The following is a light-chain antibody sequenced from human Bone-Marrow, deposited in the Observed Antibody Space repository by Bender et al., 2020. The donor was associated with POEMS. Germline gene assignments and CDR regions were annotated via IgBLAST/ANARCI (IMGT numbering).Light chain of an antibody. CDR3: AAWDDSLSVWV. CDR2: SNN. J-gene: IGLJ3*02. Sequence: QSALTQPPSASGTPGQRVTISCSGSSFNIGSNTVNWYQQLPGTAPRLLINSNNQRPSGVPDRFSGSKSGTSASLAISGLRSEDEADYYCAAWDDSLSVWVFGGGTKLTVL. CDR1: SFNIGSNT. V-gene: IGLV1-44*01.